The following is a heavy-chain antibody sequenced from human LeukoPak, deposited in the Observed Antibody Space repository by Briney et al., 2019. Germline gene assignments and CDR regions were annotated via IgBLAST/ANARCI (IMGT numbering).Heavy chain of an antibody. V-gene: IGHV3-30*18. CDR1: GFTFSSYG. CDR2: ISYDGSNK. D-gene: IGHD2-2*01. CDR3: AKELPAAISY. J-gene: IGHJ4*02. Sequence: PGRSLRLSCAASGFTFSSYGMHWVRQAPGKGLEWVAVISYDGSNKYYADSVKGRFTISRDNSKNTLYLQMNSLRAEDTAVYYCAKELPAAISYWGQGTLVTVSS.